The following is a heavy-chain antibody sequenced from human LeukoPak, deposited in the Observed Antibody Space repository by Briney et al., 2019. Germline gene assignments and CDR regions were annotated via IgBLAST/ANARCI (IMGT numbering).Heavy chain of an antibody. CDR1: GFTSDDHA. D-gene: IGHD3-10*01. CDR2: IMWRSGST. J-gene: IGHJ5*02. V-gene: IGHV3-9*02. Sequence: GGSLRLSCAVSGFTSDDHAMHWVRQASGKGLEWVAGIMWRSGSTGYGDSVKGRITIPRDNSKNTLYLQMNSLRAEDTAVYYCAKDRGVHYYGSERGLYNWFDPWGQGTLVTVSS. CDR3: AKDRGVHYYGSERGLYNWFDP.